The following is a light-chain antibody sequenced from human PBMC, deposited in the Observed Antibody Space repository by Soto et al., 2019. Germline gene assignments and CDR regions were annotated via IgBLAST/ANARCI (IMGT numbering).Light chain of an antibody. Sequence: EIVMTQSPATLSVSPGERATLSCRASQSISSYLAWYQQKPGQASRFLIYDASNRATGIPARFSGSGSGTDFTLTISNLEPEDFAVYYCQQHISWPLTFGGGTKVDIK. V-gene: IGKV3-11*01. J-gene: IGKJ4*01. CDR3: QQHISWPLT. CDR1: QSISSY. CDR2: DAS.